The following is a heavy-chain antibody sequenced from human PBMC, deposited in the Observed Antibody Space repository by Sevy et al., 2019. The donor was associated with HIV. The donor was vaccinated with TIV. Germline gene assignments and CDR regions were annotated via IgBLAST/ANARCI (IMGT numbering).Heavy chain of an antibody. V-gene: IGHV3-74*01. CDR1: GFTFSSYW. CDR3: AREGDQQLGPFGY. J-gene: IGHJ4*02. D-gene: IGHD6-13*01. CDR2: IKSDGSST. Sequence: GVSLRLSCAASGFTFSSYWMHWVRQVPGKGLVWVSRIKSDGSSTSYANSVKGRFTISRDNAKDTLYLQMNSLRAEDTAVYYCAREGDQQLGPFGYWGQGTLVTVSS.